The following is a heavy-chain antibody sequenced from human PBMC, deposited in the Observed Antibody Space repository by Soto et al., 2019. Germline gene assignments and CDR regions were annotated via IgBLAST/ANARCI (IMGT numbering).Heavy chain of an antibody. V-gene: IGHV1-2*02. D-gene: IGHD3-3*01. CDR3: ARSYYDFWSGYPPPDHYYYGMDV. J-gene: IGHJ6*02. CDR2: INPISGGT. Sequence: GASVKVSCKASGYTFTGYHMHWVRQAPGQGLEWMGWINPISGGTNYAQKFQGRVTMTRDTSISTAYMEVSRLRSDDTAVYYCARSYYDFWSGYPPPDHYYYGMDVWGQGTTVTVSS. CDR1: GYTFTGYH.